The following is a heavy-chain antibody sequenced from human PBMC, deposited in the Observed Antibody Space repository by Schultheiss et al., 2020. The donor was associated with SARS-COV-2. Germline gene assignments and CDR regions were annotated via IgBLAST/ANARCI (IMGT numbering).Heavy chain of an antibody. V-gene: IGHV3-23*01. Sequence: GGSLRLSCAASGFTFSSYAMSWVRQAPGKGLEWVSAISGSGGSTYYADSVKGRFTISRDNSKNTLYLQMNSLRAEDTAVYYCARVPYCSSTSCYRLYNWFDPWGQGTLVTVSS. D-gene: IGHD2-2*01. J-gene: IGHJ5*02. CDR3: ARVPYCSSTSCYRLYNWFDP. CDR1: GFTFSSYA. CDR2: ISGSGGST.